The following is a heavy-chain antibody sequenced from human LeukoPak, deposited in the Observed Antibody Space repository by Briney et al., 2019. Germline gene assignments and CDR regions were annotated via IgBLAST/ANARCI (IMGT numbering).Heavy chain of an antibody. CDR1: GGSISSYY. V-gene: IGHV4-59*01. Sequence: SETLSLTCIVSGGSISSYYWSWIRQPPGKGLEWIGYIYYSGSTNYNPSLKSRVTISVDTSKNQFSLKLSSVTAADTAVYYCARSSGSYGDSWGQGTLVTVSS. CDR2: IYYSGST. J-gene: IGHJ4*02. D-gene: IGHD3-10*01. CDR3: ARSSGSYGDS.